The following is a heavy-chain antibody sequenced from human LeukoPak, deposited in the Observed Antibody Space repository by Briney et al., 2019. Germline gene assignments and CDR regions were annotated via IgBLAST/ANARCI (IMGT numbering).Heavy chain of an antibody. CDR3: ASEVIVAVADI. Sequence: GGSLRLTCAVSGFTFSSCGLHWVRQAPGKGLEWVAVISYDGSNKYYAASVKGRFTISRDNSKNTLYLQMSSLRTEDTAMYYCASEVIVAVADIWGHGTMVTVSS. CDR1: GFTFSSCG. CDR2: ISYDGSNK. V-gene: IGHV3-30*03. J-gene: IGHJ3*02. D-gene: IGHD1-26*01.